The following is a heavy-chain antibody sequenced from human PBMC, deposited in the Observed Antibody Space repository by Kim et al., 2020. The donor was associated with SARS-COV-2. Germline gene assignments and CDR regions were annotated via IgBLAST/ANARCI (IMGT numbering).Heavy chain of an antibody. CDR3: ARDSSQWLVYFDY. V-gene: IGHV4-34*01. Sequence: NYTPSLKSRVTISVDTSKNQFSLKLSSVTAADTAVYYCARDSSQWLVYFDYWGQGTLVTVSS. J-gene: IGHJ4*02. D-gene: IGHD6-19*01.